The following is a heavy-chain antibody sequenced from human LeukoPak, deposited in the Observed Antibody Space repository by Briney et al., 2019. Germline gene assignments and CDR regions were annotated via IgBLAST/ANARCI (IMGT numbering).Heavy chain of an antibody. V-gene: IGHV3-23*01. CDR1: GFTFSSYA. D-gene: IGHD2-2*01. CDR2: ISPSGDST. J-gene: IGHJ4*02. CDR3: AKDRAVVVPGPFDY. Sequence: PGGSLRLSCAASGFTFSSYAMSWVRQTPGRGLEWVSAISPSGDSTYYADSVKGRFTISRDNSKNTLYLQMNSLRAEDTAVYYCAKDRAVVVPGPFDYWGQGTLVTVSS.